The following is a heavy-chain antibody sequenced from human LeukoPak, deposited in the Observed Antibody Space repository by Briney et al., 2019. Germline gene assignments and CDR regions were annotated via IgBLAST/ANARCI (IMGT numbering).Heavy chain of an antibody. Sequence: ASVKASCKASGYTFTSYGISWVRQAPGQGLEWMGWISAYNGNTNYAQKLQGRVTMTTDTSTSTAYMELRSLRSDDTAVYYCARDGWFDARKDSGYDSGYFDYWGRGTLVTVSS. CDR3: ARDGWFDARKDSGYDSGYFDY. CDR2: ISAYNGNT. CDR1: GYTFTSYG. D-gene: IGHD5-12*01. V-gene: IGHV1-18*01. J-gene: IGHJ4*02.